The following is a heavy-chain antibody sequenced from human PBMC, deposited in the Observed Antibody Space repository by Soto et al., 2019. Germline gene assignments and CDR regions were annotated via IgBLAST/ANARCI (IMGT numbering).Heavy chain of an antibody. D-gene: IGHD3-3*01. CDR2: IYYSGST. CDR1: GGSISSYY. Sequence: SETLSLTCTVSGGSISSYYWSWIRQPPGKGLEWIGYIYYSGSTNYNPSLKSRVTISVETSKNQFSLKLSSVTAEDTAVYYCATTEYYDFWSDPIFPNWGQGTLVTVSS. V-gene: IGHV4-59*08. CDR3: ATTEYYDFWSDPIFPN. J-gene: IGHJ4*02.